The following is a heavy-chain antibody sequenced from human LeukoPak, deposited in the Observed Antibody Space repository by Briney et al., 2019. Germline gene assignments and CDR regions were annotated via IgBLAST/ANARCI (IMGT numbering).Heavy chain of an antibody. CDR1: GGSFSGYY. V-gene: IGHV4-34*01. CDR2: INHSGST. CDR3: ANGVVVAASYYFDS. Sequence: SETLSLTCAVYGGSFSGYYWSWIRQPPGKGLEWIGEINHSGSTNYNPSLKSRVTISVDTSKNQFSLKLSSVTAADTAVYYCANGVVVAASYYFDSWGQGTLVTVYS. D-gene: IGHD2-15*01. J-gene: IGHJ4*02.